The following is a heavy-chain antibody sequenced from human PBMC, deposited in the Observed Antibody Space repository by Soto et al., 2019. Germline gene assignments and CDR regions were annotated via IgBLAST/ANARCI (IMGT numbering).Heavy chain of an antibody. D-gene: IGHD3-3*01. CDR2: IDPTDSYT. CDR1: GYNFTTYW. V-gene: IGHV5-10-1*01. J-gene: IGHJ5*02. CDR3: ARLPRFRIELDP. Sequence: PGESLKISCHGSGYNFTTYWIIWVRQLSGKGLEWMGKIDPTDSYTNYNPSFQGHVTISADKSINTAYIQWSGLKASDTAIYYYARLPRFRIELDPWGQGSQVTVS.